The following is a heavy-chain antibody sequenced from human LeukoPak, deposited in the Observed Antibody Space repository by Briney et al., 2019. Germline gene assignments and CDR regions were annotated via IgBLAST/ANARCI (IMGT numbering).Heavy chain of an antibody. V-gene: IGHV1-18*01. CDR3: ARAYPEDDFWSGYCLDY. CDR2: IRAYNGNT. D-gene: IGHD3-3*01. J-gene: IGHJ4*02. CDR1: GYTFTIYG. Sequence: ASVTVSFKASGYTFTIYGISWVRQAPGQGLEWMGWIRAYNGNTNYAQKLQGRVTMTTDTSTSTAYMELRSLRSDDTAVYYCARAYPEDDFWSGYCLDYWGQGTLVTVSS.